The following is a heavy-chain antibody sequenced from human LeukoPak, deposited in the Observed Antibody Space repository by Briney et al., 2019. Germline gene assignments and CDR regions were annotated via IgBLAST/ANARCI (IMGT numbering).Heavy chain of an antibody. CDR1: GGSLSSHY. J-gene: IGHJ4*02. Sequence: SETLSLTCTVSGGSLSSHYWIWIRQPPGKGLEWIGYIYYSGSTNYNPSLKSRVTISVDTSKNQFSLKLSSVTAADTAVYYCARESDGDGYYFDYWGQGTLVTVSS. CDR2: IYYSGST. D-gene: IGHD5-24*01. CDR3: ARESDGDGYYFDY. V-gene: IGHV4-59*11.